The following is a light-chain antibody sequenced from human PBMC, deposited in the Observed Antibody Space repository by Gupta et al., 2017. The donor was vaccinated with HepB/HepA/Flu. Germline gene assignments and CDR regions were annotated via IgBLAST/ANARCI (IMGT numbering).Light chain of an antibody. Sequence: VLARSPATLSLSPGETATLSCRACQSINNFLAWYQQKPGQATRLLIYEASNRATGPPDRCSGSGSATDFTIASSSLEPEDFAVYLCQRRSNWPLTFGGGTKVEIK. CDR2: EAS. CDR1: QSINNF. J-gene: IGKJ4*01. CDR3: QRRSNWPLT. V-gene: IGKV3-11*01.